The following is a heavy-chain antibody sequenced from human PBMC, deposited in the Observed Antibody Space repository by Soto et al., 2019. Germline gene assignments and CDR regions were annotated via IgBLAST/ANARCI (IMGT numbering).Heavy chain of an antibody. CDR1: GFTFGSYS. V-gene: IGHV3-48*02. CDR3: ARDYYGSGSPSGMDV. J-gene: IGHJ6*02. D-gene: IGHD3-10*01. Sequence: PGGSLRLSCAAAGFTFGSYSMNWVRQAPGKGLEWVSYISSSSSTIYYADSVKGRFTISRDNAKNSLYLQMNSLRDEDTAVYYCARDYYGSGSPSGMDVWGQGTTVTVSS. CDR2: ISSSSSTI.